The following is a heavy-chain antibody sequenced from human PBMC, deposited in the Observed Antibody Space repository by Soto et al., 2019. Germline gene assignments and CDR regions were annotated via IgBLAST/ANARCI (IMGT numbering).Heavy chain of an antibody. CDR1: GDSVSSNTAA. J-gene: IGHJ4*02. CDR2: TYYRSNWRH. D-gene: IGHD6-19*01. Sequence: PSQTRSFPCAISGDSVSSNTAAWNWIRSSPSRGLEWLGRTYYRSNWRHDYAVSVKSRITVNPDTSKNHFSLQLNSVTPDDTAVYYCARGVAGTGFDLWGQGTLVTVSS. CDR3: ARGVAGTGFDL. V-gene: IGHV6-1*01.